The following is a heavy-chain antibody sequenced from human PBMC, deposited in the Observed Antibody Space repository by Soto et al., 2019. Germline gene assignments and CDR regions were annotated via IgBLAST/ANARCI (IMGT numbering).Heavy chain of an antibody. CDR1: GFTFSSYA. CDR2: ISYDGSNK. CDR3: VRDTSPYSSGWHNLHFGY. D-gene: IGHD6-19*01. V-gene: IGHV3-30-3*01. J-gene: IGHJ4*02. Sequence: QVQLVESGGGVVQPGRSLRLSCAASGFTFSSYAMHWVRQAPGKGLEWVAVISYDGSNKYYADSVRGRFTISRDNSKTLYLQMNTLRGEDTALYYCVRDTSPYSSGWHNLHFGYWSQGTLVTVSS.